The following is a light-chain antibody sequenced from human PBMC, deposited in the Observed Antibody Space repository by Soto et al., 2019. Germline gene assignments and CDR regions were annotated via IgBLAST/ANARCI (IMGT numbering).Light chain of an antibody. CDR1: QSVTSR. J-gene: IGKJ4*01. CDR2: GAS. V-gene: IGKV1-5*01. Sequence: DIQMTQSPSTLSASVGDRVTITCRASQSVTSRLAWYQQKPGKAPKLLIYGASNLESGVPSRFSGSGSGTEFTLTISSLQPDDFATYYCQQYKSYSLTFGGGTTVEIK. CDR3: QQYKSYSLT.